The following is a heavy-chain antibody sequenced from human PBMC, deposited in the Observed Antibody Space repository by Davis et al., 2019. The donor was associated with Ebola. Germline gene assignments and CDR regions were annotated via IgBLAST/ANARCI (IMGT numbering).Heavy chain of an antibody. CDR3: ARGPRYSYKGLNWFDP. D-gene: IGHD5-18*01. CDR1: GGSITTRGYF. J-gene: IGHJ5*02. V-gene: IGHV4-31*03. Sequence: MPSETLSLTCNVSGGSITTRGYFWSWIRQHPGKGLEWIGYIYHWGGSNYNPSLKSRVTISLDTSKNQFSLNLSAVTAADTALYYCARGPRYSYKGLNWFDPWGQGTLVTVSS. CDR2: IYHWGGS.